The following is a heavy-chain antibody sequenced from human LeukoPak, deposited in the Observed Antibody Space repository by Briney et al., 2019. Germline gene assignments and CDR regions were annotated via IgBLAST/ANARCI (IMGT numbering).Heavy chain of an antibody. J-gene: IGHJ4*02. D-gene: IGHD3-10*01. CDR3: AISSYGY. V-gene: IGHV3-48*03. Sequence: GGSLRLSCAASGFTFSSYEMNWVRQAPGKGLEWLSYIIGSGTTTQYADSVRDRFTISRDNDKNSSYLQMNSLRAEDTAVYYCAISSYGYWGQGTLVTVSS. CDR2: IIGSGTTT. CDR1: GFTFSSYE.